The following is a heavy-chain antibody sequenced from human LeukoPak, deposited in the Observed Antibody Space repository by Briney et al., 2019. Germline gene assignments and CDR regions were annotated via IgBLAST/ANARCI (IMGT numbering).Heavy chain of an antibody. Sequence: GASVKVSCKASGYTFTSYGISWVRQAPGQGLEWMGWISAYNGNTNYAQKLQGRVTMTTDTSTSTAYMELRSLRSDDTAVYYCARVFFYMRDGSGSLKEDYWGQGTLVTVSS. V-gene: IGHV1-18*01. J-gene: IGHJ4*02. CDR2: ISAYNGNT. D-gene: IGHD3-10*01. CDR3: ARVFFYMRDGSGSLKEDY. CDR1: GYTFTSYG.